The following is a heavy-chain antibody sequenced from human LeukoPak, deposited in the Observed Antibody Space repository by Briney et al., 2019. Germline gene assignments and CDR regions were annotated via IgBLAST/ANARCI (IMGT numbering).Heavy chain of an antibody. J-gene: IGHJ4*02. CDR1: GYTFSDYT. CDR3: AKDGGTYYYDSSGYYLYYFDY. V-gene: IGHV3-48*01. D-gene: IGHD3-22*01. CDR2: ISSGGSVM. Sequence: PGGSLRLSCGASGYTFSDYTMNWVRQAPGKGPEWISYISSGGSVMHYADSVKGRFTISRDNSKNTLYLQMNSLRAEDTAVYYCAKDGGTYYYDSSGYYLYYFDYWGQGTLVTVSS.